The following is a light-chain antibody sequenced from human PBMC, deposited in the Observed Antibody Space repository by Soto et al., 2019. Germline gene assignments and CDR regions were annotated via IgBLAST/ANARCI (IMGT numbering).Light chain of an antibody. Sequence: EIVLTQSPGTLSLSPGERATLSCRASRDVSSNYLAWYQQKPGQAPRLLIYGAPGRANGIPARFSGSGSETDLTLTISRLEPEDFAVYDGQQYGSPPTITFGQGTRLEIK. CDR2: GAP. V-gene: IGKV3-20*01. CDR1: RDVSSNY. J-gene: IGKJ5*01. CDR3: QQYGSPPTIT.